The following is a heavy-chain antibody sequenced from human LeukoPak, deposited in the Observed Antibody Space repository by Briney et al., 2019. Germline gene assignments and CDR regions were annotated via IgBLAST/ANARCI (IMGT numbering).Heavy chain of an antibody. J-gene: IGHJ6*02. D-gene: IGHD2-21*01. CDR3: ARGHYIPNYYYYGMDV. Sequence: SVKVSCKASGGTFSSYAISWVRQAPGQGLEWMGGIIPIFGTANYAQKFQGRVTITADESTSTAYMELSSLRSEDTAVYYCARGHYIPNYYYYGMDVWGQGTTVTVSS. CDR2: IIPIFGTA. CDR1: GGTFSSYA. V-gene: IGHV1-69*13.